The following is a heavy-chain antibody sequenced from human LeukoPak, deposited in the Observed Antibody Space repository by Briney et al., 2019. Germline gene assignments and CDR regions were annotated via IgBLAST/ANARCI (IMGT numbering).Heavy chain of an antibody. CDR1: GYTFTSYG. Sequence: GASVKVSCKASGYTFTSYGISWLRQAPGQGLDWMGWISAYNGNTNYAQKLQGRVTMTTDTSTSTAYMDLRSLRSDDTAVYYCARGRLSTGTMFDPWGQGTLVTVSS. D-gene: IGHD1-7*01. CDR3: ARGRLSTGTMFDP. CDR2: ISAYNGNT. V-gene: IGHV1-18*01. J-gene: IGHJ5*02.